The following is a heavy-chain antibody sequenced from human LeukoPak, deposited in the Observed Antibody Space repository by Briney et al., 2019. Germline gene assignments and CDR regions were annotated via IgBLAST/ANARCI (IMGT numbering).Heavy chain of an antibody. CDR1: GGSISSYY. Sequence: PSETLSLTCTVSGGSISSYYWSWIRQPAGKGLEWIGRIYTSGSTNYNPSLKSRVTISVDTSKNQFSLKLSSVTAADTAVYYCARQAIGFGEFHFDYWGQGILVTVSS. D-gene: IGHD3-10*01. V-gene: IGHV4-4*07. CDR2: IYTSGST. CDR3: ARQAIGFGEFHFDY. J-gene: IGHJ4*02.